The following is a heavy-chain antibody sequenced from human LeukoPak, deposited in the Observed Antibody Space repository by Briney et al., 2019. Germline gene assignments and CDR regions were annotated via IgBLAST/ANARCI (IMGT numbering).Heavy chain of an antibody. V-gene: IGHV3-30*04. CDR2: ISYDGSNK. CDR3: AREYYYGSGSYNSGWFDP. Sequence: GRSLSLSCAASGFTFSSYAMHRVRQAPGKGLEGVAVISYDGSNKYYADTVKGRFTISRDNSKNTMYLQMNSLRAEDTAVYYCAREYYYGSGSYNSGWFDPWGQGTLVTVSS. D-gene: IGHD3-10*01. J-gene: IGHJ5*02. CDR1: GFTFSSYA.